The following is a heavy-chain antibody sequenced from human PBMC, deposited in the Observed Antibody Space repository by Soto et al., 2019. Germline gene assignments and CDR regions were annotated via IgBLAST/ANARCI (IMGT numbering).Heavy chain of an antibody. CDR2: IIPIFGTA. J-gene: IGHJ6*02. D-gene: IGHD3-16*01. CDR1: LGPFSSYS. Sequence: SVKISCNACLGPFSSYSISWVRQAPGQGLEWMGGIIPIFGTANYSPSFQGHVTISADKSISTAYLQWSSLKASDTAMYYCARRLKYGMDVWGQGTTVTVSS. V-gene: IGHV1-69*06. CDR3: ARRLKYGMDV.